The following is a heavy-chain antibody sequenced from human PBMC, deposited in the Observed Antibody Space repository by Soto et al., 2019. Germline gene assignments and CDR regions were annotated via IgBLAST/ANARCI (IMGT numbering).Heavy chain of an antibody. CDR2: ISSSGSTI. Sequence: GGSLRLACAASGVTFSSYSMNGVRQAPGKGLEWVSYISSSGSTIYYADSVKGRFTISRDNAKNSLYLQMNSLRAEDTAVYYCARGLLIAAAGWDYWGQGTLVTVSS. CDR1: GVTFSSYS. D-gene: IGHD6-13*01. J-gene: IGHJ4*02. CDR3: ARGLLIAAAGWDY. V-gene: IGHV3-48*04.